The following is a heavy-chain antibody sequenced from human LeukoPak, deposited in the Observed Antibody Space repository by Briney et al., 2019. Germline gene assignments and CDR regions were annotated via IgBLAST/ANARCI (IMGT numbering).Heavy chain of an antibody. CDR1: GGSFSGYY. CDR2: INHSGST. CDR3: ARSMWALIDY. J-gene: IGHJ4*02. D-gene: IGHD1-26*01. V-gene: IGHV4-34*01. Sequence: SETLSLTCAVYGGSFSGYYWSWIRQPPGKGLDWIGEINHSGSTNYNPSLKSRVTISVDTSKNQFSLKLSSVTAADTAVYYCARSMWALIDYWGQGTLVTVSS.